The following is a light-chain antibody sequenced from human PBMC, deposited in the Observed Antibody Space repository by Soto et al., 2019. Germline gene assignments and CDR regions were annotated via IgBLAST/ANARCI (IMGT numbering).Light chain of an antibody. V-gene: IGLV1-40*01. CDR1: SSNIGAPYD. Sequence: QSVLTQPPSVSGAPGQRVTISRTGSSSNIGAPYDVHWYQQLPGTAPKLLIYGNSNRPSGVPDRFSSSKSGTSASLAITGLQAEDEADYYCQSYDSSPSGSRVFGTGTKVTVL. CDR2: GNS. CDR3: QSYDSSPSGSRV. J-gene: IGLJ1*01.